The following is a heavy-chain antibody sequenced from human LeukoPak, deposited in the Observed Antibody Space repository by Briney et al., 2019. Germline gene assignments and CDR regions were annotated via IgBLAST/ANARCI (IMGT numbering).Heavy chain of an antibody. D-gene: IGHD6-19*01. J-gene: IGHJ4*02. Sequence: SETLSLTCAVSDYSISSGYHWAWIRQSPGKGLEWIGSMSHSGSTYYNPSLKSRVTISVDTSKNQFSLKLSSVTAADTAVYYCARHVEIAVAGPIDYWGQGTLVTVSS. V-gene: IGHV4-38-2*01. CDR1: DYSISSGYH. CDR2: MSHSGST. CDR3: ARHVEIAVAGPIDY.